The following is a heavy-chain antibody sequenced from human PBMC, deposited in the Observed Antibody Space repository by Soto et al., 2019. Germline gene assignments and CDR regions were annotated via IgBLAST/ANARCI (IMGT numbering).Heavy chain of an antibody. Sequence: VQLVESGGGVVQPGRSLRLSCAASGFTFSSYGMHWVRQAPGKGLEWVAVIWYDGSNKYYADSVKGRFTISRDNSKNTPYLQMNSLRAEDTAVYYCARSYGDDSADIYYYYMDVWGKGTTVTVSS. CDR1: GFTFSSYG. J-gene: IGHJ6*03. V-gene: IGHV3-33*01. D-gene: IGHD4-17*01. CDR3: ARSYGDDSADIYYYYMDV. CDR2: IWYDGSNK.